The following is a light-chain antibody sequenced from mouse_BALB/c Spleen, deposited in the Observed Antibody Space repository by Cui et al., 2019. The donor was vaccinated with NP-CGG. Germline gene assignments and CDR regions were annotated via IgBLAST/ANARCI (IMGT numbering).Light chain of an antibody. Sequence: QAVVTQDCALTTSPGETVTLTCRSSTGAGTTSNYANWVQEKPDHLFTGLIGGTNNRAPGVPARFSGSLIGDKAALTITGAQTEDEAIYFCSLWYSNHWVFGGGTKLTVL. CDR3: SLWYSNHWV. CDR1: TGAGTTSNY. V-gene: IGLV1*01. CDR2: GTN. J-gene: IGLJ1*01.